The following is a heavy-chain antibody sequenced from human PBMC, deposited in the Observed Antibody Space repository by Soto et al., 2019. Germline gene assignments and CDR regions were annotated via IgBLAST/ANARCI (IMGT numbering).Heavy chain of an antibody. CDR2: ISYDGSNK. J-gene: IGHJ6*02. D-gene: IGHD2-2*01. CDR1: GFTFSSYG. CDR3: AKGSDIVLVPAAPVPMDV. V-gene: IGHV3-30*18. Sequence: GGSLRLSCAASGFTFSSYGMHWVRQAPGKGLEWVAVISYDGSNKYYADSVKGRFTISRDNSKNTLYLQMNSLRAEDTAVYYCAKGSDIVLVPAAPVPMDVWGQGTKVTVSS.